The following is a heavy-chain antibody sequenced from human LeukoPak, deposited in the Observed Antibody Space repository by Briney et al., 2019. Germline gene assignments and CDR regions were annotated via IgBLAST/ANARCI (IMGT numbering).Heavy chain of an antibody. Sequence: GGSLRLSCSASGFTFSTYTMHWVRQAPGKGLEYVSAISSNGGSTYHADSVKGRFTISRDNSRNTLYLQVSSLRPEDTAVYYCVKSSGDYYDSSGGLSAFDFWGQGTMVTVSS. V-gene: IGHV3-64D*06. CDR1: GFTFSTYT. CDR2: ISSNGGST. D-gene: IGHD3-22*01. J-gene: IGHJ3*01. CDR3: VKSSGDYYDSSGGLSAFDF.